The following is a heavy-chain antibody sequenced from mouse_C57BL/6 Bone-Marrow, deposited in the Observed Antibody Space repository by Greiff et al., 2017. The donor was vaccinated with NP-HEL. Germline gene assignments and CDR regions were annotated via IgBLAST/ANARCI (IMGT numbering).Heavy chain of an antibody. V-gene: IGHV1-81*01. CDR2: IYPRSGHT. D-gene: IGHD1-1*01. Sequence: QVQLQQSGAELARPGASVKLSCKASGYTFTSYGISWVKQRTGQGLEWIGEIYPRSGHTYYNEKFKGKATLTADKSSSTAYMELRSLTSEDSAVYFCAREWQYYYGSSGWFAYWGQGTLVTVSA. CDR1: GYTFTSYG. J-gene: IGHJ3*01. CDR3: AREWQYYYGSSGWFAY.